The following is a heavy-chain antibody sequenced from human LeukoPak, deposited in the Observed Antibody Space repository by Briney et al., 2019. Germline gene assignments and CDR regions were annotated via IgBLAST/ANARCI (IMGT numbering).Heavy chain of an antibody. CDR1: GFTFSSYS. V-gene: IGHV3-48*01. CDR2: ISSSSSTI. J-gene: IGHJ6*03. D-gene: IGHD3-3*01. Sequence: PGGSLRLSCAASGFTFSSYSMNWVRQPPGKGLEWVSYISSSSSTIYYPDSVKGRFTISRDNAKNSLYLQMNSLRAEDTAVYYCARADYDFWSRYYYMDVGGKGTTVTVSS. CDR3: ARADYDFWSRYYYMDV.